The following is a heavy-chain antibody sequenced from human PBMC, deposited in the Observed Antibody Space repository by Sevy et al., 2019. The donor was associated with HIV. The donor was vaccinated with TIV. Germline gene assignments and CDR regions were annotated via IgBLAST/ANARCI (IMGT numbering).Heavy chain of an antibody. Sequence: GGSLRLSCAASGFTFSSYAMSWVRQAPGKGLEWVSAISGGGGSTYYADSVKGRFTISRDNSKNTLYLQMNSLRAEDTALYYCAKDWKITMLVVVTCFDYWGQGTLVTVSS. CDR2: ISGGGGST. CDR3: AKDWKITMLVVVTCFDY. J-gene: IGHJ4*02. CDR1: GFTFSSYA. D-gene: IGHD3-22*01. V-gene: IGHV3-23*01.